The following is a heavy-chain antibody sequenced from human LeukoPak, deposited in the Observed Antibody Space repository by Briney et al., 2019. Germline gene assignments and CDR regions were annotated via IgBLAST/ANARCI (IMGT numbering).Heavy chain of an antibody. CDR1: GFTFTSSA. J-gene: IGHJ6*04. V-gene: IGHV1-58*01. Sequence: ASVKVSCKASGFTFTSSAVQWVRQARGQRLEWIGWIVVGSGNTNYAQTFQERVTITRDMSTSTAYMEPSSLRSEDTAVYYCAADTSNGDYNYYYGMDVWGKGTTVTVSS. CDR3: AADTSNGDYNYYYGMDV. CDR2: IVVGSGNT. D-gene: IGHD4-17*01.